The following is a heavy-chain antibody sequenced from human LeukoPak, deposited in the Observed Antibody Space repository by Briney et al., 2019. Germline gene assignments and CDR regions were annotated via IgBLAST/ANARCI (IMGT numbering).Heavy chain of an antibody. D-gene: IGHD1-1*01. CDR2: IRSKAYGETA. V-gene: IGHV3-49*02. CDR3: TRDRGAYNLYDY. Sequence: WIRQPPGKGLEWVGFIRSKAYGETADYAASVKGRFTISRDDSKAIAYLQTNSLKTEDTAVYHCTRDRGAYNLYDYWGQGTLVTVSS. J-gene: IGHJ4*02.